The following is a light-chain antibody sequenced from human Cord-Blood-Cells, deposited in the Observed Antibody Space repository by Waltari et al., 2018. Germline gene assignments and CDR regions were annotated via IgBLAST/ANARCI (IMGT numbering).Light chain of an antibody. CDR2: GAS. CDR1: QSVSSN. Sequence: PATLSVSPGERATPSCRASQSVSSNLAWYQQKPGQAPRLLIYGASTRATGIPARFSGSGSGTEFTLTISSLQSEDFAVYYCQQYNNWPPWTFGQGTKVEIK. J-gene: IGKJ1*01. V-gene: IGKV3-15*01. CDR3: QQYNNWPPWT.